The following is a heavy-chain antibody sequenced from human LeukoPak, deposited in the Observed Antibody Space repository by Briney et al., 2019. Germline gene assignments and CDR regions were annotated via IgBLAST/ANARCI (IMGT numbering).Heavy chain of an antibody. CDR2: IRYDGSNK. Sequence: GGPLRLSCAASGFTFSSYWMSWVRQAPGKGLERVAFIRYDGSNKYYADSVKGRFTISRDNSKNKLYSQMNRLRAEDTAVYDCSLDEPYKGLSGGWTDTYYYYMDIWGKGTKVTVSS. J-gene: IGHJ6*03. D-gene: IGHD1-14*01. V-gene: IGHV3-30*02. CDR3: SLDEPYKGLSGGWTDTYYYYMDI. CDR1: GFTFSSYW.